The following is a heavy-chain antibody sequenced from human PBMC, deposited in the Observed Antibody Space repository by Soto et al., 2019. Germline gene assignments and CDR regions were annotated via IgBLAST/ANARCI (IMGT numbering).Heavy chain of an antibody. D-gene: IGHD6-13*01. CDR3: ARGLAISARQQLVRYYYYGMEV. CDR2: INHSGRT. Sequence: PSETLSLTCAVYGGSFSGYFWSWIRQPPGKGLEWIGLINHSGRTNYNPSLKIRVTISVYTSKNQFSLKLSSVTAADTAVYHCARGLAISARQQLVRYYYYGMEVWGQGTTVTVSS. J-gene: IGHJ6*02. V-gene: IGHV4-34*01. CDR1: GGSFSGYF.